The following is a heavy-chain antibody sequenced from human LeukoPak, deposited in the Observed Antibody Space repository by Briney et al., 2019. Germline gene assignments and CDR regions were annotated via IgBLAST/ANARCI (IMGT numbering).Heavy chain of an antibody. CDR3: ARGLGDIVVVVADEGNWFDP. CDR1: GGSYSGYY. Sequence: SETLSLTCAVYGGSYSGYYWSWIRQPPGKGLEWIGEINHSGSTNYNPSLESRVTISVDTSKNQFSLKLSSVTAADTAVYYCARGLGDIVVVVADEGNWFDPWGQGTLVTVSS. CDR2: INHSGST. J-gene: IGHJ5*02. D-gene: IGHD2-15*01. V-gene: IGHV4-34*01.